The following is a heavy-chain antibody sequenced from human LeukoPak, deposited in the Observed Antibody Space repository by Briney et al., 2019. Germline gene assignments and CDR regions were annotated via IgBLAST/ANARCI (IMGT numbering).Heavy chain of an antibody. CDR3: ARALWRRYCSSTSCPRSASDY. CDR1: GVSFSGYY. V-gene: IGHV4-34*01. Sequence: SESLSLTCAVYGVSFSGYYWSWIRQPPGKGLEWIGEINHSGSTNYNPSLKSRVTISVDTSKNQFSLKLSSVTAADTAVYYCARALWRRYCSSTSCPRSASDYWGQGTLVTVSS. D-gene: IGHD2-2*01. CDR2: INHSGST. J-gene: IGHJ4*02.